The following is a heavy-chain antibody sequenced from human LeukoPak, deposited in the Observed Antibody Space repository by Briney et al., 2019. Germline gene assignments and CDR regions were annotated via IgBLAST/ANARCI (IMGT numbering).Heavy chain of an antibody. CDR2: ISGSGGST. J-gene: IGHJ5*02. V-gene: IGHV3-23*01. Sequence: PGGSLRLSCAASGFTFSSYAMSWVRQAPGKGLEWVSAISGSGGSTYHADSVKGRFTISRDNSKNTLYLQMNSLRAEDTAVYYRANIDPVATIDWFDPWGQGTLVTVSS. CDR1: GFTFSSYA. CDR3: ANIDPVATIDWFDP. D-gene: IGHD5-12*01.